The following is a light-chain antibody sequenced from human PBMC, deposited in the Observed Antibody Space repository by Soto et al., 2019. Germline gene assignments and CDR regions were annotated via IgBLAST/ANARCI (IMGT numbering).Light chain of an antibody. CDR2: DVS. J-gene: IGLJ2*01. V-gene: IGLV2-14*01. CDR1: SSDVGGYNY. CDR3: SSYTSSSTVV. Sequence: QSALTQPASVSGSPGQSITISCTGTSSDVGGYNYVSWYQQHPGKAPKLMIYDVSNRPSGVSNRFSGSKSGNTASLTISGFQAEDEADYYCSSYTSSSTVVFGGGTKVTV.